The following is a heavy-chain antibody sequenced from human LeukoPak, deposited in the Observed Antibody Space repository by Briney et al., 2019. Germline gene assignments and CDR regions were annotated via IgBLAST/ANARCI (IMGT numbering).Heavy chain of an antibody. CDR2: VFYSGSA. J-gene: IGHJ5*02. CDR3: ARLSSGDDWGFDP. CDR1: GYSISSSNW. V-gene: IGHV4-28*01. D-gene: IGHD5-12*01. Sequence: SDTLSLTCAVSGYSISSSNWWGWIRQPPGKGLEWIGHVFYSGSAYYNPSLKSRVTISVDTSKNHFSLKLSSVTAADTAVYYCARLSSGDDWGFDPWGQGTLVTVSS.